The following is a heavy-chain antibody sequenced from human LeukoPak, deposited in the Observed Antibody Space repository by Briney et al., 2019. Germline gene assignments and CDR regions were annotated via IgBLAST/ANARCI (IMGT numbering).Heavy chain of an antibody. CDR1: GFTFSSYW. Sequence: GGSLRLSCAASGFTFSSYWVSWVRQAPGKGLQWVANIKQDGSDKYYVDSVKGRFTISRDNAKNSLNLQMSSLRAEDTAVYYCAREGLWVGPDSGKTRHPYWEIWGQGTMVTVSS. CDR3: AREGLWVGPDSGKTRHPYWEI. CDR2: IKQDGSDK. D-gene: IGHD2-21*01. J-gene: IGHJ3*02. V-gene: IGHV3-7*04.